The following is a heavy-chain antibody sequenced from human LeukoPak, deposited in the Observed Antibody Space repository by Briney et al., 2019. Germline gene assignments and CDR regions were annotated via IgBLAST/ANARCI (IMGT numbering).Heavy chain of an antibody. D-gene: IGHD2-8*01. J-gene: IGHJ6*04. CDR3: AKDILYRMDV. V-gene: IGHV3-30*02. CDR2: IRYDGGNT. CDR1: GFSFSSYG. Sequence: GGSLRLSCAASGFSFSSYGMHWVRQAPGKGLEWVTFIRYDGGNTYYADSVKGRFTISRDDSKNTLYPQMNSLRAEDTAVYYCAKDILYRMDVWGKGTTVIVSS.